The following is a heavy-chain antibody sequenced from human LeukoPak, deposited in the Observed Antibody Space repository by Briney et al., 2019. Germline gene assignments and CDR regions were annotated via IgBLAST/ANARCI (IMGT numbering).Heavy chain of an antibody. CDR1: GFTFSSYA. D-gene: IGHD3-22*01. CDR3: AREGGYYYDSSGSYGDY. Sequence: GGSLRLSCAASGFTFSSYAMHWVRQAPGRGLEWVAVISYDGSNKYYADSVKGRFTISRDNSKNTLYLQMNSLRAEDTAVYYCAREGGYYYDSSGSYGDYWGQGTLVTVSS. V-gene: IGHV3-30*04. J-gene: IGHJ4*02. CDR2: ISYDGSNK.